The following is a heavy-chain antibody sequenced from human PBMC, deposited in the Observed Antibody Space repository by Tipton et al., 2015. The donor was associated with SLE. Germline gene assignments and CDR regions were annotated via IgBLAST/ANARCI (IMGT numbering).Heavy chain of an antibody. CDR3: ARNRDY. V-gene: IGHV4-59*01. CDR1: GGSISSYY. J-gene: IGHJ4*02. D-gene: IGHD1-14*01. Sequence: LRLSCTVSGGSISSYYWSWFRQPPGKGLEWIGDIYYSGSTNYNPPLKSRVTISVDTSKNQFSLKLSSVTAADTAVYYCARNRDYWGQGTLVTVSS. CDR2: IYYSGST.